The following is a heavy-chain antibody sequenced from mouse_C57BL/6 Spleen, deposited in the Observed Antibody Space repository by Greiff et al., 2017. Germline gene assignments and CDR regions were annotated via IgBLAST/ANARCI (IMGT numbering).Heavy chain of an antibody. CDR1: GYTFTSYW. D-gene: IGHD1-1*01. CDR2: IDPSDSYT. V-gene: IGHV1-50*01. Sequence: QVQLQQSGAELVKPGASVKLSCKASGYTFTSYWMQWVKQRPGQGLEWIGEIDPSDSYTNYNQTFKGTATLTVDTSSSTAYMPLSSLTSEDSAVYYCFSSYEAWFAYWGQGTLVTVSA. CDR3: FSSYEAWFAY. J-gene: IGHJ3*01.